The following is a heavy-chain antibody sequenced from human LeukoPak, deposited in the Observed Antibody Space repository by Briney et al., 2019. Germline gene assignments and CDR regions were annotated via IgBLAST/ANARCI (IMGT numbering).Heavy chain of an antibody. CDR2: IASDTTYI. D-gene: IGHD3-22*01. J-gene: IGHJ4*02. CDR1: GFTFDTYT. CDR3: ARDYYDSSASATFDY. V-gene: IGHV3-21*06. Sequence: PGGSLRLSCEASGFTFDTYTVNWVRQAPGKGLEWVSSIASDTTYIKYADSVKGRFTVSRGNAKNSVFLEMKSLRADDTAIYFCARDYYDSSASATFDYWGRGTLVTASS.